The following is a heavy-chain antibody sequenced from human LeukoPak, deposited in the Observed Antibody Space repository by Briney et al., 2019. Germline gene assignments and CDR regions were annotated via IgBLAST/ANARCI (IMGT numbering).Heavy chain of an antibody. CDR1: GFTFSSYS. CDR3: ARGTYYYDSSGYPLFDY. Sequence: GGSLRLSCAASGFTFSSYSMNWVRQAPGKGLVWVSRINSDGSSTSYADSVKGRFTISRDNAKNTLYLQMNSLRAEDTAVYYCARGTYYYDSSGYPLFDYWGQGTLVTVSS. CDR2: INSDGSST. J-gene: IGHJ4*02. D-gene: IGHD3-22*01. V-gene: IGHV3-74*01.